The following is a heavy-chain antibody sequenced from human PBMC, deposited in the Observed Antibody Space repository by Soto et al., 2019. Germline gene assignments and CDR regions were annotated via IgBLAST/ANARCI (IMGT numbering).Heavy chain of an antibody. CDR3: AHRPPGDAFDI. J-gene: IGHJ3*02. CDR2: IYWDDDE. Sequence: QITLKESGPTLVKPTQTLTLTCTFSGFSLTTSGMGVGWIRQPPGKALEWLALIYWDDDERYIPSLKSRLTITEDTSKNQVVLTMTNMDPVDTATYYCAHRPPGDAFDIWGQGTMVTVSS. V-gene: IGHV2-5*02. CDR1: GFSLTTSGMG.